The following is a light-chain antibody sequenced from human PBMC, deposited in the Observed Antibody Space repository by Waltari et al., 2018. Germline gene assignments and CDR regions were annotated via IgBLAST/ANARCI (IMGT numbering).Light chain of an antibody. V-gene: IGLV2-23*01. CDR3: CSYAASTISWV. CDR2: EDT. Sequence: QSALTQPASVSESPGPSITISCTGTSSDVGSYNLVSWYQQPPGKAPKLISYEDTKRPSGVSNRFSGSKSGNTASLTISGLQAEDEADYYCCSYAASTISWVFGGGTKLTVL. J-gene: IGLJ3*02. CDR1: SSDVGSYNL.